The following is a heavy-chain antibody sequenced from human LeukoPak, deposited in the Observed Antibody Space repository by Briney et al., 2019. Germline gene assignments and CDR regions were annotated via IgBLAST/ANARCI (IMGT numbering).Heavy chain of an antibody. D-gene: IGHD1-7*01. J-gene: IGHJ6*02. CDR2: IYYSGST. Sequence: SETLSLTCTVSGGSISSYYWNWIRQPPGKGLEWIGYIYYSGSTNYNSALKSRVTISVDTSKNQFSLKLSSVTAADTAVYYCASQNSYYYYGMDVRGQGTTVTVSS. V-gene: IGHV4-59*08. CDR3: ASQNSYYYYGMDV. CDR1: GGSISSYY.